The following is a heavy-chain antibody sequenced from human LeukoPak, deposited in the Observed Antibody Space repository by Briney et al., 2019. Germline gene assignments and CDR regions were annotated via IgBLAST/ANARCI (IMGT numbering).Heavy chain of an antibody. CDR3: AKDPLPYYYYYYYMDV. V-gene: IGHV3-23*01. CDR1: GFTFSSYA. Sequence: GGSLRLSCAASGFTFSSYAMSWVRQAPGKGLEWVSAISGSGGSTYYADSVKGRFTISRDNSKNTLYLQMNSMRAEDTAVYYCAKDPLPYYYYYYYMDVWGKGTTVTVSS. J-gene: IGHJ6*03. CDR2: ISGSGGST.